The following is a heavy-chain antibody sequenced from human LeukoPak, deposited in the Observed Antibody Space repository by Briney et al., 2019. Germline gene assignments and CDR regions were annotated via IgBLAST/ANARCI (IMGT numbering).Heavy chain of an antibody. CDR3: AKDLGSGNSGFDY. D-gene: IGHD4-23*01. J-gene: IGHJ4*02. CDR1: GFTFSSYG. CDR2: IRYDGSNK. V-gene: IGHV3-30*02. Sequence: QPWGSLRLSCAASGFTFSSYGMHWVRQAPGKGLEWVAFIRYDGSNKYYADSVKGRFTISRDNSKNTLYLQMNSLRADDTAVYYCAKDLGSGNSGFDYWGQGTLVTVSS.